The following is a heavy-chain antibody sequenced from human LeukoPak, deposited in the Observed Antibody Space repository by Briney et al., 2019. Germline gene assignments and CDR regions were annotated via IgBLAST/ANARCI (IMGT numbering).Heavy chain of an antibody. CDR2: IYHSGST. V-gene: IGHV4-4*02. Sequence: KPSETLSLTCAVSGGSISSSNWWSWVRQPPGKGLEWIGEIYHSGSTNYNPSLKSRVTISVDKSKNQFSLKLSSVTAADTAVYYCARHGDSSGYGYSDWGQGTLVTVSS. CDR3: ARHGDSSGYGYSD. J-gene: IGHJ4*02. CDR1: GGSISSSNW. D-gene: IGHD3-22*01.